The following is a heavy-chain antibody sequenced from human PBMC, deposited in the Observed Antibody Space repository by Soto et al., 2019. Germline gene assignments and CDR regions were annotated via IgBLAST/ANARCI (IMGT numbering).Heavy chain of an antibody. CDR1: GFTFGDYA. CDR2: IRSKADGGTT. Sequence: GGSLRLSCTASGFTFGDYAMSWFRQAPGKGLEWVGVIRSKADGGTTEYAASVKGRFTISRDDSKSIAYLQMNSLKTEDTAVYYCTREKAGQDYYYYGMDVWGQGTTVTVSS. D-gene: IGHD6-13*01. J-gene: IGHJ6*02. CDR3: TREKAGQDYYYYGMDV. V-gene: IGHV3-49*03.